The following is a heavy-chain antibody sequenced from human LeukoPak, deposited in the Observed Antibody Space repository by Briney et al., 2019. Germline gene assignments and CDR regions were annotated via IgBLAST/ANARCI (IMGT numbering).Heavy chain of an antibody. J-gene: IGHJ4*02. CDR3: ARARTGRSWYVDY. Sequence: ASVKVSCKASGYTFTGYYMHWVRQAPGQGLEWMGWINPNSGGTNYAQKFQGRVTMTRDTSISTAYMELSRLRSDDTAVYYYARARTGRSWYVDYWGQGTLVTVSS. CDR2: INPNSGGT. CDR1: GYTFTGYY. D-gene: IGHD6-13*01. V-gene: IGHV1-2*02.